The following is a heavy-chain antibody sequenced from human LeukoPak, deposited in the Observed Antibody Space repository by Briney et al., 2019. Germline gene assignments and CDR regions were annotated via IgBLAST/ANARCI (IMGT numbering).Heavy chain of an antibody. J-gene: IGHJ4*02. CDR2: ISWNGGSI. Sequence: PGGSLRLSCAASGFTFDDYAMHWVRQAPGKGLEWVSGISWNGGSIGYADSVKGRFTISRDNAKSSLYLQMNSLRAEDTALYYCAKDKEGYCSGGSCYSPAFDYWGQGTLVTVSS. V-gene: IGHV3-9*01. CDR1: GFTFDDYA. D-gene: IGHD2-15*01. CDR3: AKDKEGYCSGGSCYSPAFDY.